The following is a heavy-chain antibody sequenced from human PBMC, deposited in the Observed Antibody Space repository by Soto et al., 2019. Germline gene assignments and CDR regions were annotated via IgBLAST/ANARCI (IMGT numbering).Heavy chain of an antibody. CDR2: ISGTGGT. J-gene: IGHJ4*02. D-gene: IGHD2-15*01. Sequence: EVQLWESGGGLVQPGGSLRLSCAVSGFTFSSHVMSWVRQAPGKGLEWVSAISGTGGTYYADSVKGRFTISRDNSKNALYLQMNNLRDEDKAVYYCAKDRRGAYCSGGICYSPDYLGQGTLVIVSS. V-gene: IGHV3-23*01. CDR3: AKDRRGAYCSGGICYSPDY. CDR1: GFTFSSHV.